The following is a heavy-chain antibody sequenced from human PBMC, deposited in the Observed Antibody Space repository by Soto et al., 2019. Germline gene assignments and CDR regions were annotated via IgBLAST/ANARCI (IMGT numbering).Heavy chain of an antibody. CDR2: IDPSDSQT. Sequence: GVPSRVSCHLAGDSIAYYGGTRVRKKKGKGLEWMGRIDPSDSQTYYSPSFRGNVTISVTKSITTVFLQWSSLRASDTAMYYCARQIYDSDTGPHFQYSFDTWV. D-gene: IGHD5-18*01. CDR3: ARQIYDSDTGPHFQYSFDT. J-gene: IGHJ3*02. CDR1: GDSIAYYG. V-gene: IGHV5-10-1*01.